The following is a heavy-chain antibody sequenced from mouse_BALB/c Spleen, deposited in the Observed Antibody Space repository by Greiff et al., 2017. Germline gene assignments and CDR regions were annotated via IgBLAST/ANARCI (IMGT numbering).Heavy chain of an antibody. CDR1: GFTFSSYA. CDR3: ARGDVDYGSSYVAMDY. J-gene: IGHJ4*01. Sequence: EVKLVESGGGLVKPGGSLKLSCAASGFTFSSYAMSWVRQTPEKRLEWVASISSGGSTYYPDSVKGRFTISRDNARNILYLQMSSLRSEDTAMYYCARGDVDYGSSYVAMDYWGQGTSVTVSS. CDR2: ISSGGST. D-gene: IGHD1-1*01. V-gene: IGHV5-6-5*01.